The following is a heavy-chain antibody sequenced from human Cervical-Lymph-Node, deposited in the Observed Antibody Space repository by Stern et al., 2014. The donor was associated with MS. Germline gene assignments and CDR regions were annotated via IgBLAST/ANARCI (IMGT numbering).Heavy chain of an antibody. V-gene: IGHV3-74*02. J-gene: IGHJ6*02. CDR3: ARRLDVLRILEWPPEDGMDV. CDR1: GFTFSKYW. Sequence: EVQLVESGGGLVQPGESLRLSCEASGFTFSKYWMHWVRQAPGKGLVWVSRINPDGTNTNNADSVKGRFTISRDNAKNMLYLQMNSLRGEDTAVYYCARRLDVLRILEWPPEDGMDVWGQGTTVTVSS. CDR2: INPDGTNT. D-gene: IGHD3-3*01.